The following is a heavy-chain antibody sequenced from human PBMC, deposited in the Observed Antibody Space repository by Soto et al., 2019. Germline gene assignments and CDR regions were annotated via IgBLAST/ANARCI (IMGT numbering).Heavy chain of an antibody. J-gene: IGHJ4*02. V-gene: IGHV4-34*01. D-gene: IGHD3-9*01. CDR2: INHSGST. CDR3: ARGRGATGTGTVDY. CDR1: GGSFSGYY. Sequence: QVQLQQWGAGLLKPSETLSLTCAVYGGSFSGYYWSWIRQPTGKGLEWIGEINHSGSTNYNPSLKSRVTISVDTSKNQFSLKLSSVTAADTAVYYCARGRGATGTGTVDYWGQGTLVTVSS.